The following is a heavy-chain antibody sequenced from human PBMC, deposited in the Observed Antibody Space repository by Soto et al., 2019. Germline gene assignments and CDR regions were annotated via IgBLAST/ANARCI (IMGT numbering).Heavy chain of an antibody. V-gene: IGHV3-49*04. CDR3: TRAPYYYGSYYYYMDV. Sequence: PGGSLRLSCAASGFTFSDYAMNWVRQAPGKGLEWVGFIRSKAYGGTTEYVASVKGRFTISRDDSKSIAYLQMNSLKTEDTALYYCTRAPYYYGSYYYYMDVWGKGTTVTVSS. CDR1: GFTFSDYA. D-gene: IGHD3-10*01. J-gene: IGHJ6*03. CDR2: IRSKAYGGTT.